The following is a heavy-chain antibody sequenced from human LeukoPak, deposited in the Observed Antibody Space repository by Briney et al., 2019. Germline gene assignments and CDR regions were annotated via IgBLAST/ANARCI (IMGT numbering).Heavy chain of an antibody. CDR2: IYYSGST. D-gene: IGHD1-7*01. Sequence: SETLSLTCTVSGGSISGYYWNWIRQPPGKGLEWIGYIYYSGSTNYNPSLKSRVTISVDTSKNQFSLKLSSVTAADTAVYYCARDNWNYGSSMDVWGQGTTVTVSS. CDR1: GGSISGYY. V-gene: IGHV4-59*01. CDR3: ARDNWNYGSSMDV. J-gene: IGHJ6*02.